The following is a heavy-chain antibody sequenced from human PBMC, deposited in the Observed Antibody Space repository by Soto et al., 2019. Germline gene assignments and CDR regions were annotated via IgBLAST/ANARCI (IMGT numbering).Heavy chain of an antibody. D-gene: IGHD3-10*01. CDR2: IYYTGTT. CDR3: ATRTLDDPYGGPGGY. V-gene: IGHV4-39*01. CDR1: GASISSSSYY. Sequence: QLQLQESGPGLVKPSETLSLTCTVSGASISSSSYYWGWLRQPPGKGLEYITSIYYTGTTYTNPSLKSRVTSSVATSTNPSPVTLNPGPAAGTAVYYCATRTLDDPYGGPGGYWGQGTLVTVSS. J-gene: IGHJ4*02.